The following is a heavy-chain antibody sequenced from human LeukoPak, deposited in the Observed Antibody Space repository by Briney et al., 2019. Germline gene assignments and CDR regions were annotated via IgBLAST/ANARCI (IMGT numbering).Heavy chain of an antibody. Sequence: ASVKVSCKASGYTFTNYGISWVRQAPGQGLEWMGWISAYNGNTNYAQKLQGRLTMTTDTSTSSAYMELRSLRSDDTAVYYCAVTLRGYSSGWYQDLYDYWGQGTLVTVSS. V-gene: IGHV1-18*01. CDR2: ISAYNGNT. J-gene: IGHJ4*02. D-gene: IGHD6-19*01. CDR1: GYTFTNYG. CDR3: AVTLRGYSSGWYQDLYDY.